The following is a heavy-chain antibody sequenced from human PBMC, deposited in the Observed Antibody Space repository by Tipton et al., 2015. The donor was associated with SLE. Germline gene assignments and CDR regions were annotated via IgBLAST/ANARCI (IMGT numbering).Heavy chain of an antibody. Sequence: TLSLTCAVSGASITIYFWSWIRQSPGKGLEWIGSFYYRGATSFNPSLGSRVTISGDTSKNQISLNLRSVTAADTAVYYCARATDLLTLYGLDVWGEGTTVTVSS. V-gene: IGHV4-59*08. CDR2: FYYRGAT. CDR3: ARATDLLTLYGLDV. J-gene: IGHJ6*04. CDR1: GASITIYF. D-gene: IGHD1-14*01.